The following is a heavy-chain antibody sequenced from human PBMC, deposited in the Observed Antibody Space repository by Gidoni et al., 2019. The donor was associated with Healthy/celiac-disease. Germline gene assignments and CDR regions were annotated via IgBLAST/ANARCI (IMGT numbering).Heavy chain of an antibody. CDR1: GYTFTDYY. J-gene: IGHJ4*02. CDR3: AREGGYSGYEFDY. Sequence: QVQLVQSGAEVKKPGASVKVSCKASGYTFTDYYVHWVRQAPGQGLEWMGWINPNSGGTNYAQKFQDWVTMTRDTSISTAYMELSRLRSDDTAVYYCAREGGYSGYEFDYWGQGTLVIVSS. CDR2: INPNSGGT. V-gene: IGHV1-2*04. D-gene: IGHD5-12*01.